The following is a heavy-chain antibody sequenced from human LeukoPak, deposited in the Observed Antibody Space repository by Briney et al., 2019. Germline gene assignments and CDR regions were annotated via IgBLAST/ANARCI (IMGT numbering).Heavy chain of an antibody. CDR2: INHSGST. CDR3: ARLVVVAATTRRVYNWFDP. Sequence: PSETLSLTCAVYGGSFSGYYWSWIRQPPGKGLEWIGEINHSGSTNYNPSLTRRATISVDTSKDHFSLKLSSVTAADTAVYYGARLVVVAATTRRVYNWFDPWGQGTLVTVSS. D-gene: IGHD2-15*01. J-gene: IGHJ5*02. V-gene: IGHV4-34*01. CDR1: GGSFSGYY.